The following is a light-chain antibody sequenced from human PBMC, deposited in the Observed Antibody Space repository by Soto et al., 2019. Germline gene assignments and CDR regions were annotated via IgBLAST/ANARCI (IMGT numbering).Light chain of an antibody. CDR1: TSDVGGYNY. CDR3: RPYGNPRNLV. Sequence: QSALTQPPSASGSPGQSVTISCTGTTSDVGGYNYVSWYQQHPGKAPKLMIYEVNNRPSGVPSRFSGSKSGNTASLTVSGLRGEDWADYYGRPYGNPRNLVFGGGTMRTV. CDR2: EVN. V-gene: IGLV2-8*01. J-gene: IGLJ2*01.